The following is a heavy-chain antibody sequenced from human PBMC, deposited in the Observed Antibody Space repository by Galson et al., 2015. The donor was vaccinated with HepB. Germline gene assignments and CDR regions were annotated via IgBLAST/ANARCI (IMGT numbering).Heavy chain of an antibody. CDR2: IYSGGNN. CDR1: GFTVSDNY. J-gene: IGHJ3*02. D-gene: IGHD2/OR15-2a*01. V-gene: IGHV3-53*04. CDR3: ARLNIDAFDM. Sequence: SLRLSCAAFGFTVSDNYLSWVRQAPGKGLEWVSIIYSGGNNYYADSVKGRFTISTHNSKNSLYLQMNSLRSEDTAVYYCARLNIDAFDMWGQGTMVTVSS.